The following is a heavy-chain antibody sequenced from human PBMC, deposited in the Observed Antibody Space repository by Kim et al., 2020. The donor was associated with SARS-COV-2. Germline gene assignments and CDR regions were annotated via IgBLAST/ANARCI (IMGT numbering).Heavy chain of an antibody. CDR3: ARVEQNYDILTGHRYYFD. CDR1: GGSFSGYY. V-gene: IGHV4-34*01. CDR2: INHSGST. J-gene: IGHJ4*01. Sequence: SETLSLTCAVYGGSFSGYYWSWIRQPPGKGLEWIGEINHSGSTNYNPSLKSRVTISVDTSKNQFSLKLSSVTAADTAVYYCARVEQNYDILTGHRYYFD. D-gene: IGHD3-9*01.